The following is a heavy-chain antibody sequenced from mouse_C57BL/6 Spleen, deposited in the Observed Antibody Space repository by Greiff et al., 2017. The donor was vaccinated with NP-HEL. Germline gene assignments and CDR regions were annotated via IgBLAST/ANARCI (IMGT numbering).Heavy chain of an antibody. D-gene: IGHD4-1*01. CDR2: INPNNGGT. J-gene: IGHJ3*01. V-gene: IGHV1-18*01. CDR1: GYTFTDYN. CDR3: AREVGPAWFAY. Sequence: VQLKESGPELVKPGASVKIPCKASGYTFTDYNMDWVKQSHGKSLEWIGDINPNNGGTIYNQKFKGKATLTVDKSSSTAYMELRSLTSEDTAVYYCAREVGPAWFAYWGQGTLVTVSA.